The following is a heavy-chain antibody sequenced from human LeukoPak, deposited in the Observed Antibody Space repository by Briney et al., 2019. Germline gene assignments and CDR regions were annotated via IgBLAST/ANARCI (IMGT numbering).Heavy chain of an antibody. CDR3: ARVSYYYGSGSYRPTAVYYFDY. D-gene: IGHD3-10*01. CDR2: ISSSSNYI. J-gene: IGHJ4*02. CDR1: GFTFSSYS. Sequence: GGSLRLSCAASGFTFSSYSMNWVRQAPGKGLEWVSSISSSSNYIYYADSVKGRFTISRDNAKKSLFLQINSLRAEDTAVYYCARVSYYYGSGSYRPTAVYYFDYWGQGTLVTVSS. V-gene: IGHV3-21*01.